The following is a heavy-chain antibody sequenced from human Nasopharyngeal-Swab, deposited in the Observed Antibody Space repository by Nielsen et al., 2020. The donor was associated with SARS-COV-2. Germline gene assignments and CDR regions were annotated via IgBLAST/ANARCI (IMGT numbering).Heavy chain of an antibody. CDR1: GGSISSYF. CDR2: VYYTGDT. V-gene: IGHV4-59*12. Sequence: GSLRLSCTVSGGSISSYFWGWIRQPPGRGLEWLGYVYYTGDTNYHPSLKSRVTMSLDKSKNQFSMKLSSVTAADTAVYYCARDSSAWPRAFVYWGQGSLVTVSS. D-gene: IGHD3-3*01. CDR3: ARDSSAWPRAFVY. J-gene: IGHJ4*02.